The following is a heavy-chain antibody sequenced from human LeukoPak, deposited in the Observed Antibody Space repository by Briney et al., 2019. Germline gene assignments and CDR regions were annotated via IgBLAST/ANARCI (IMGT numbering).Heavy chain of an antibody. CDR2: ISYDGSNK. Sequence: SARSLRLSCAASGFTFSSYAMHWVRQAPGKGLDWVAVISYDGSNKYYTDSVKGRFTISRDNSKNTLYLQMNSLRAEDTAVYYCARGRYFDWLSTIYYYYGMDVWGQGTTVTVSS. CDR1: GFTFSSYA. D-gene: IGHD3-9*01. CDR3: ARGRYFDWLSTIYYYYGMDV. V-gene: IGHV3-30*04. J-gene: IGHJ6*02.